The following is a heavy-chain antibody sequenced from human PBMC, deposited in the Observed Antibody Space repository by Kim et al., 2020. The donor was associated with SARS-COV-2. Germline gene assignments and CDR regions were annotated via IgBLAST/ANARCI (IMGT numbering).Heavy chain of an antibody. CDR2: ST. Sequence: STNYNPSLKSRVTISVDTSKNQFSLKLSSVTAADTAVYYCAILKTATFDYWGQGTLVTVSS. V-gene: IGHV4-34*01. J-gene: IGHJ4*02. CDR3: AILKTATFDY. D-gene: IGHD5-18*01.